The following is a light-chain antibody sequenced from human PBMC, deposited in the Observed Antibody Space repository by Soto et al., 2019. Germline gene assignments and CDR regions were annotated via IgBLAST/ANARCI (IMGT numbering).Light chain of an antibody. J-gene: IGKJ2*01. CDR2: GTS. CDR1: QRVGSSH. CDR3: QQYDTAPYT. V-gene: IGKV3-20*01. Sequence: EIVLTQSPGTLSLSPGDGATVSCRASQRVGSSHLAWYQQTPGQAPRLLVSGTSNRATGIPDRFSGRGSGTDFTLTISRLEPEYVAVYYCQQYDTAPYTFGQGTKLEIK.